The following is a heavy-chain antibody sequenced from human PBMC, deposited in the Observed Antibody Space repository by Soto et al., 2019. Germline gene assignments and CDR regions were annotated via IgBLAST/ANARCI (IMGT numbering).Heavy chain of an antibody. CDR3: ARDREYNWNYNWFDP. V-gene: IGHV1-18*01. CDR1: GGTFRTAA. D-gene: IGHD1-7*01. CDR2: ISTYNGNT. J-gene: IGHJ5*02. Sequence: ASVKVSCKASGGTFRTAAFSWVRQAPGQGLEWMGWISTYNGNTNFTQKLQGRVTMTTDTSTSTAYMELRSLRSDDTAVYYCARDREYNWNYNWFDPWGQGTLVTVSS.